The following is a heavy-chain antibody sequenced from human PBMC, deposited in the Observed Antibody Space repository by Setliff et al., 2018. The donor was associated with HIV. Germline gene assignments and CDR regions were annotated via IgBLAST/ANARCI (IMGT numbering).Heavy chain of an antibody. CDR2: INPNSGGT. D-gene: IGHD3-22*01. J-gene: IGHJ3*02. V-gene: IGHV1-2*02. Sequence: ASVKVSCKTSGYTFTGYYIHWVRQAPGQGLEWMGWINPNSGGTNYAQKFQGRVTMTRDTSISTAYMELSRLRSDDTAVYYCAREIFPQGIVVVFDAFDIWGQGTMVTVSS. CDR1: GYTFTGYY. CDR3: AREIFPQGIVVVFDAFDI.